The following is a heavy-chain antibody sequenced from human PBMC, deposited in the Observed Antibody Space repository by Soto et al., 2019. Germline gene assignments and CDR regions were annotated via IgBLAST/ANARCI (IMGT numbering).Heavy chain of an antibody. CDR2: IKGDGSST. Sequence: EVQLVESGGDLVQPVGSLRLSCAASGFTFSSYWMHWVRQAPGKELVWVSRIKGDGSSTNSADSLQGRFTISRDNAKSTLYLQINSLRAEDTAVYYCARGKTNVYALDVWGQGTAVTVS. CDR3: ARGKTNVYALDV. CDR1: GFTFSSYW. J-gene: IGHJ6*02. V-gene: IGHV3-74*01.